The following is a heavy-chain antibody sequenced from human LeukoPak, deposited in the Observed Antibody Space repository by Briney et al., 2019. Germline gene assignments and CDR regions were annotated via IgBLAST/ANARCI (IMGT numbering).Heavy chain of an antibody. CDR3: ATAHTMIVERPYFDL. Sequence: ASAKVSCKVSGYTLTELSMHWVRQAPGKGLEWMGGFDPEDGETIYAQKFQGRVTMTEDTSTDTAYMELSSLRSEDTAVYYCATAHTMIVERPYFDLWGRGTLVTVSS. J-gene: IGHJ2*01. V-gene: IGHV1-24*01. CDR2: FDPEDGET. CDR1: GYTLTELS. D-gene: IGHD3-22*01.